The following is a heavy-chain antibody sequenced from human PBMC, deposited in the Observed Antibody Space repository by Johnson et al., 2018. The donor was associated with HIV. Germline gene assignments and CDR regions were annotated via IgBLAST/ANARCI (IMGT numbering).Heavy chain of an antibody. CDR3: ARDGRDLVTRGSFDI. CDR2: ISYDGSNK. CDR1: GFTFSSYG. J-gene: IGHJ3*02. Sequence: QVQLVESGGGVVQPGRSLRLSCAASGFTFSSYGMHWVRQAPGKGLEWVAVISYDGSNKYYADSVKGRFTISRDNSENTLYVQMNNLRAEDTAVYYCARDGRDLVTRGSFDIWGQGTMVTVSS. V-gene: IGHV3-30*03. D-gene: IGHD3-9*01.